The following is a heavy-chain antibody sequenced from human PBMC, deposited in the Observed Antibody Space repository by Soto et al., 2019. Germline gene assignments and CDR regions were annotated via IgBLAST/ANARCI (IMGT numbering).Heavy chain of an antibody. J-gene: IGHJ6*03. V-gene: IGHV4-34*01. CDR2: INHSGST. CDR3: ARGQHSSSSYYYYYMDV. Sequence: SETRSLTCAVYGGSFSGYYWSWIRQPPGKGLEWIGEINHSGSTNYNPSLKSRVTISVDTSKNQFSLKLSSVTAADTAVYYCARGQHSSSSYYYYYMDVWGKGTTVTVSS. CDR1: GGSFSGYY. D-gene: IGHD6-6*01.